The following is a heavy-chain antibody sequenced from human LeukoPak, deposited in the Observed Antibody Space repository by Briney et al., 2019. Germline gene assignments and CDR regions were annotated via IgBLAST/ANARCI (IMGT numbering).Heavy chain of an antibody. CDR3: ARSRGYSYGYVDY. CDR2: IRSKAYGGTT. J-gene: IGHJ4*02. CDR1: GFTFGDYA. V-gene: IGHV3-49*04. Sequence: PGGSLRLSCTVSGFTFGDYAMSWVRQAPGKGLEWVGFIRSKAYGGTTEYAASVKGRFTISRDDSKSIAYLQMNSLKTEDTAVYYCARSRGYSYGYVDYWGQGTLVTVSS. D-gene: IGHD5-18*01.